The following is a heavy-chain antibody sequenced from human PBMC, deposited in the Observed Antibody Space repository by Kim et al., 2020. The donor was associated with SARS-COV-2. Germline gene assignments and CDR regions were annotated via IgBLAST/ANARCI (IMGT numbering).Heavy chain of an antibody. CDR2: INSGGSTT. CDR3: ARDVGDGTFDI. D-gene: IGHD3-16*01. J-gene: IGHJ3*02. CDR1: GFTFSSYW. Sequence: GGSLRLSCAASGFTFSSYWMHWVRQAPGKGLVWVSRINSGGSTTTYADSVKGRFTISRDNAKNTLYLQMNSLRTEDTAVYFCARDVGDGTFDIWGQGTLVTVSS. V-gene: IGHV3-74*01.